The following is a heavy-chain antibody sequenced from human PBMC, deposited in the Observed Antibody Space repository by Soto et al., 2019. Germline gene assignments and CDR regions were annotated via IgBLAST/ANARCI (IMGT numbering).Heavy chain of an antibody. J-gene: IGHJ4*02. CDR2: INPNSGGT. Sequence: ASVKVSCKASGYTFTGYYMHWVRQAPGQGLEWMGWINPNSGGTNYAQKFQGWVTMTRDTSISTAYMELSRLRSDDTAVYYCAREVDTAMVTFDYWGQGTLVTVSS. CDR1: GYTFTGYY. D-gene: IGHD5-18*01. CDR3: AREVDTAMVTFDY. V-gene: IGHV1-2*04.